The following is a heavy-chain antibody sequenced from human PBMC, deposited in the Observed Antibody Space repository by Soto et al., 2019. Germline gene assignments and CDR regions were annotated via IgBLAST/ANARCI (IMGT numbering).Heavy chain of an antibody. J-gene: IGHJ2*01. D-gene: IGHD4-17*01. CDR3: AREDCGDYEGSYWYFDL. V-gene: IGHV4-39*02. CDR1: GGSIGSSSHY. CDR2: IYYSGST. Sequence: SETMSHTCTISGGSIGSSSHYFGCIRLPPGKGLEWIGSIYYSGSTYYNPSLKSRVTISVDTSKNQFSLKLSSVTAADTAVYYCAREDCGDYEGSYWYFDLWGRGTLVT.